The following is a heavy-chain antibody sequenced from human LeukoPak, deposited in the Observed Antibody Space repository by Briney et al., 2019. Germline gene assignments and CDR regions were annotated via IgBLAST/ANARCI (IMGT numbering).Heavy chain of an antibody. D-gene: IGHD6-13*01. J-gene: IGHJ4*02. CDR2: IYSGGST. Sequence: GGSLRLSCAASGFTVSTYYMTWVRQAPGKGLECVSVIYSGGSTYYADSVKGRFTISRDNSKNTLYLQMNSLRAEDTAVYYCATLSRYSSSWYYFDYWGQGTLVTVSS. CDR3: ATLSRYSSSWYYFDY. V-gene: IGHV3-53*01. CDR1: GFTVSTYY.